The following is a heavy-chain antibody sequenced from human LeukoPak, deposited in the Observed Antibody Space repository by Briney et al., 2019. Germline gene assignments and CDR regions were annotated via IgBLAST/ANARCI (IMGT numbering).Heavy chain of an antibody. CDR2: IYHSGST. D-gene: IGHD5-18*01. J-gene: IGHJ4*02. V-gene: IGHV4-30-2*01. Sequence: PSQTLSLTCAVSGGSISSGGYSWSWIRQPPGKGLEWIGYIYHSGSTYYNPSLKSRVTISVDRSKNQFSLKLSPVTAADTAVYYCARDGDTAMFDYWGQGTLVTVSS. CDR3: ARDGDTAMFDY. CDR1: GGSISSGGYS.